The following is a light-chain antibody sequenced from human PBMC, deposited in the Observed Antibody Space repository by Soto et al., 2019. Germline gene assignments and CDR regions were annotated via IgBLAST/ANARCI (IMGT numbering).Light chain of an antibody. J-gene: IGKJ4*01. CDR2: GAS. Sequence: IQLTQSPSSLSTSIGDRVTITCRASQDISIYLAWYQQKSGEAPRLLIYGASTLQSGVPSRFSGSRSGTDVTLTTRGLQPEDFATYYCQQLHSFVLTFGGGTKVEMK. CDR3: QQLHSFVLT. CDR1: QDISIY. V-gene: IGKV1-9*01.